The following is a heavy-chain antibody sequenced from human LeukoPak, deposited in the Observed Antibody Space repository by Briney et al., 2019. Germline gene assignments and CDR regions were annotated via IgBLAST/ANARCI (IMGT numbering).Heavy chain of an antibody. CDR3: ARDLGGGSPSYYYYYYGMDV. CDR2: IYYSGST. D-gene: IGHD2-15*01. V-gene: IGHV4-39*07. Sequence: SETLSLTCTVSGGSISSSSYYWGWIRQPPGKGLEWIGSIYYSGSTYYNPSLKSRVTISVDTSKNQFSLKLSSVTAADTAVYYCARDLGGGSPSYYYYYYGMDVWGQGTTVTVSS. J-gene: IGHJ6*02. CDR1: GGSISSSSYY.